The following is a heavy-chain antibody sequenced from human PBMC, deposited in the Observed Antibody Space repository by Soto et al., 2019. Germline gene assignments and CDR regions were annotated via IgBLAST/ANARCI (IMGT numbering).Heavy chain of an antibody. CDR1: GFTFSNYA. D-gene: IGHD6-19*01. J-gene: IGHJ4*02. CDR2: ISGGGGST. V-gene: IGHV3-23*01. Sequence: GGSLRLSCAASGFTFSNYAMSWVRQVPGKGLEWVSAISGGGGSTYYADSVKGRFTISRDNSKNTLYLQMNSLRAEDTAVHYCAKDGGYSTGWPYFDYWGQGTLVTVSS. CDR3: AKDGGYSTGWPYFDY.